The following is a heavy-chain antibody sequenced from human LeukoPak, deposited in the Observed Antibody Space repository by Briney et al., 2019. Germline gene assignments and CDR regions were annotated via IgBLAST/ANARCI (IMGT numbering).Heavy chain of an antibody. D-gene: IGHD1-26*01. Sequence: GESLQISCKGSGYSFTSYWIGGVRQMPGKGLEGMGIIYPGDSDTRYSPSFQGQVTISADKSISTAYLQWSSLKASDTAMYYCARGRWELRRESGMNAFDIWGQGTMVTVSS. CDR1: GYSFTSYW. CDR3: ARGRWELRRESGMNAFDI. CDR2: IYPGDSDT. V-gene: IGHV5-51*01. J-gene: IGHJ3*02.